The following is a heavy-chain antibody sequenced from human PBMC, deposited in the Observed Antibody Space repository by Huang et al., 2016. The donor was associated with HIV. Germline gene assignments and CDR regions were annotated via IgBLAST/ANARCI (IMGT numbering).Heavy chain of an antibody. CDR1: RFTFSRYG. J-gene: IGHJ4*02. CDR2: ISFEGSYK. Sequence: QVRLVESGGGVVRPGRSLRLSCAASRFTFSRYGMHWVRHATGKGREWVVLISFEGSYKDSIDSVKGRFTISRDNSKSTLYLQMNSLRTEDTAVYHCVKEYYDFWSGYSGGFSRFDDWGQGTPVIVSS. V-gene: IGHV3-33*05. D-gene: IGHD3-3*01. CDR3: VKEYYDFWSGYSGGFSRFDD.